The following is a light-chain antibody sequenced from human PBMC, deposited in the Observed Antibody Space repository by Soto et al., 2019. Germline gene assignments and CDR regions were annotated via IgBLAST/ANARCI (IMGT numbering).Light chain of an antibody. J-gene: IGKJ1*01. Sequence: DIQMSQSPATVSASVGDRVTITCRASQSISSWLAWYQQKPGKAPKLLIYDASSLESGVPSRFSGSGSGTEFTLTISSLQPDDFATYYCQQYNSYSGTFGQGTMVDIK. V-gene: IGKV1-5*01. CDR2: DAS. CDR3: QQYNSYSGT. CDR1: QSISSW.